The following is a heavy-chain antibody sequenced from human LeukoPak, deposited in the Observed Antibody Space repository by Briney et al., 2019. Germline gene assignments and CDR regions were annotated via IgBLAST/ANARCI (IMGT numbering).Heavy chain of an antibody. J-gene: IGHJ4*02. CDR2: VRSKADSYAT. V-gene: IGHV3-73*01. D-gene: IGHD7-27*01. CDR1: GFTFSVSD. Sequence: GGPLRLSCAASGFTFSVSDVHWVRQASGKGLEWVGRVRSKADSYATGYAASLKGRFTISRDDSKNTAYLQMNSLKTEDTAVYYCTRHMGNAATRFDYWCQGTLVTVSS. CDR3: TRHMGNAATRFDY.